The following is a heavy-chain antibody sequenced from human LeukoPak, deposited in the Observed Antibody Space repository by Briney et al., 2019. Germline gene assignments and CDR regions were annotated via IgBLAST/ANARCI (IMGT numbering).Heavy chain of an antibody. CDR3: ARDPITIFGVVIGP. J-gene: IGHJ5*02. V-gene: IGHV1-18*01. CDR2: ISAYNGNT. Sequence: ASVKVSCKASGYTFTSYGISWERQAPGQGLEWMGWISAYNGNTNYAQKFQGRVTITADKSTSTAYMELSSLRSEDTAVYYCARDPITIFGVVIGPWGQGTLVTVSS. CDR1: GYTFTSYG. D-gene: IGHD3-3*01.